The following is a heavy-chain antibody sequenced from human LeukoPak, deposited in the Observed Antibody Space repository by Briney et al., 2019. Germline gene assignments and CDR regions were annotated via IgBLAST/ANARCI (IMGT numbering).Heavy chain of an antibody. CDR3: AKGSGWEMSYYYYYMDV. J-gene: IGHJ6*03. CDR1: GFTFSSYG. V-gene: IGHV3-23*01. Sequence: GGSLRLSCAASGFTFSSYGMSRVRQAPGKGLEWVSAISDSGGSTYYADSVKGRFTISRDNSKNTLYLQMNSLRAEDTAVYYCAKGSGWEMSYYYYYMDVWGKGTTVTISS. CDR2: ISDSGGST. D-gene: IGHD1-26*01.